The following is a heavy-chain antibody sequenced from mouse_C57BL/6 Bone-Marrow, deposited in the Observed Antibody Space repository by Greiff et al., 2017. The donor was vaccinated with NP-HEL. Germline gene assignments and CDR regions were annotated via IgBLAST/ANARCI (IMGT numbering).Heavy chain of an antibody. D-gene: IGHD1-1*01. V-gene: IGHV14-1*01. J-gene: IGHJ4*01. Sequence: VQLQQSGAELVRPGASVKLSCTASGFNIKDYYMHWVKQRPEQGLEWIGRIDPEDGDPEYAPKFQGKATMTADTSSNTAYLQLSSLTSEDTAVYYCTTCMYDYGRPYAMDYWGQGTSVTVSS. CDR1: GFNIKDYY. CDR3: TTCMYDYGRPYAMDY. CDR2: IDPEDGDP.